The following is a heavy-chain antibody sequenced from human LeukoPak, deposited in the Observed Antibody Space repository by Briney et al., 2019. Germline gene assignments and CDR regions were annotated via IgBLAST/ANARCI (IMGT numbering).Heavy chain of an antibody. CDR3: AKDPVGYDFWSGVPDY. CDR1: GFTFSSYG. V-gene: IGHV3-30*02. Sequence: PGGSLRLSCAASGFTFSSYGMHWVRQAPGKGLEWVAFIRYDGSNKYYADAVKGRFTISRDNSKNKMYLQMNSLRAEDTAVYYCAKDPVGYDFWSGVPDYWGQGTLVTVSS. CDR2: IRYDGSNK. J-gene: IGHJ4*02. D-gene: IGHD3-3*01.